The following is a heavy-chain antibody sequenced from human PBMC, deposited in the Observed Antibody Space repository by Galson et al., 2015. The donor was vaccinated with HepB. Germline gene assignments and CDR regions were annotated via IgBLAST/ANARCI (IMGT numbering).Heavy chain of an antibody. Sequence: ETLSLTCTVSGGSISRYSWSWIRQPPGKGLECIGCISYSGTTNYNPSLRGRVTISVDTAKRQFFLSLTSVTPADTAVYYCARVAPEDSWEFPSRRVDSWGQGTLVTVSS. CDR3: ARVAPEDSWEFPSRRVDS. CDR2: ISYSGTT. V-gene: IGHV4-59*01. D-gene: IGHD1-26*01. J-gene: IGHJ4*02. CDR1: GGSISRYS.